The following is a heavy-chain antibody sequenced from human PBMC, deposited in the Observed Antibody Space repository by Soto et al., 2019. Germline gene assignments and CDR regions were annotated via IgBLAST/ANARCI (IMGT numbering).Heavy chain of an antibody. J-gene: IGHJ6*02. CDR1: VFTFSSYG. CDR3: AKDLGYCSSTSCYRPIYEDYGMDV. V-gene: IGHV3-30*18. Sequence: PVWSLRLSFAASVFTFSSYGMHWVRQAPGKGLEWVAVISYDGSNKYYADSVKVRFTISRDNSKNTLYLQMNSLRAEDTAVYYCAKDLGYCSSTSCYRPIYEDYGMDVWGQGTTVTVSS. D-gene: IGHD2-2*03. CDR2: ISYDGSNK.